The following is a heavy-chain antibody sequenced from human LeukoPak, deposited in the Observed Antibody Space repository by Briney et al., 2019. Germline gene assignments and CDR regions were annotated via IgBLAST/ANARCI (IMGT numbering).Heavy chain of an antibody. J-gene: IGHJ4*02. V-gene: IGHV4-4*07. CDR3: ARGAVAGTVGPITFDY. CDR2: IYTSGST. CDR1: GGSISSYY. D-gene: IGHD6-19*01. Sequence: SETLSLTCTVSGGSISSYYWSWIRQPAGKGLEWIGRIYTSGSTNYNPSLKSRVTMSVDTSKNQFSLKLSSVTAADTAVYYCARGAVAGTVGPITFDYWGQGTLVTVSS.